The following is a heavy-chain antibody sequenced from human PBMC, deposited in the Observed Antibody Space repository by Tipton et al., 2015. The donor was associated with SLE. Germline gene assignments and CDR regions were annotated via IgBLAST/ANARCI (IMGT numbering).Heavy chain of an antibody. D-gene: IGHD3-10*01. Sequence: TLSLTCTVSGGSISSSSYYWGWIRQPPGKGLEWIGSIYYSGSTYYNPSLKSRVTISVDTSKNQFSLKLSSVTAADTAVYYCARGPMVQGFWGQGTLVTVSS. V-gene: IGHV4-39*07. CDR1: GGSISSSSYY. CDR2: IYYSGST. CDR3: ARGPMVQGF. J-gene: IGHJ4*02.